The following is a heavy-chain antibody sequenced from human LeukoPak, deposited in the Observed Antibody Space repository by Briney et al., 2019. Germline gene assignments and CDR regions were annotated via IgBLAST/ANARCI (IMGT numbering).Heavy chain of an antibody. CDR1: GFTVSSNY. CDR2: IYSGGST. V-gene: IGHV3-53*01. D-gene: IGHD5-24*01. CDR3: ARGGMATIFDY. Sequence: GGSLRLSCAASGFTVSSNYMSWVRQAPGKGLEWVSVIYSGGSTYYADSVKGRFTISRDNSKNTLYLRMNSLRAEDTAVYYCARGGMATIFDYWGQGTLVTVSS. J-gene: IGHJ4*02.